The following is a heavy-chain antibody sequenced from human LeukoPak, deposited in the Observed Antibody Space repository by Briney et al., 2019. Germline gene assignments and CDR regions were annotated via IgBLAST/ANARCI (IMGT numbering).Heavy chain of an antibody. CDR1: GFTFSSYW. J-gene: IGHJ4*02. CDR3: ARVAYGDYSVLDY. CDR2: IKQDGSEK. D-gene: IGHD4-17*01. Sequence: GGSLRLSCAASGFTFSSYWMSWVRQAPGKGPEWVANIKQDGSEKYYVDSVKGRFTISRDNAKNSLYLQMSSLRAEDTAVYYCARVAYGDYSVLDYWGQGTLVTVSS. V-gene: IGHV3-7*01.